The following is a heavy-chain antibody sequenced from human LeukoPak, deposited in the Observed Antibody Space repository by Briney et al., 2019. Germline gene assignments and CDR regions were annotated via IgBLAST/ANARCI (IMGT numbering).Heavy chain of an antibody. CDR1: GFTFSSYG. J-gene: IGHJ6*04. D-gene: IGHD4-17*01. CDR2: ISYDGSNK. CDR3: ATLGVTTSYGMDV. V-gene: IGHV3-30*03. Sequence: PGGSLRLSCAASGFTFSSYGMHWVRQAPGKGLEWVAVISYDGSNKYYADSVKGRFTISRDNSKNTLYLQMNSLRAEDTAVYYCATLGVTTSYGMDVWGKGTTVTVSS.